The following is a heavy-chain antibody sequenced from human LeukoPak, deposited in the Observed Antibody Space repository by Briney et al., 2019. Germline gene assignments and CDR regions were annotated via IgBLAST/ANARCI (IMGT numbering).Heavy chain of an antibody. D-gene: IGHD3-22*01. CDR3: ARHRAYYDSSGYYYYFDY. Sequence: PSETLSLTCTVSGGSISSYYWSWIRQPPGKGLEWIGYISYSGSTNYNPSLKSRVTISVDTSKNQFSLKVHSVTAADTAIYYCARHRAYYDSSGYYYYFDYWGQGTLVPVSS. J-gene: IGHJ4*02. CDR1: GGSISSYY. V-gene: IGHV4-59*08. CDR2: ISYSGST.